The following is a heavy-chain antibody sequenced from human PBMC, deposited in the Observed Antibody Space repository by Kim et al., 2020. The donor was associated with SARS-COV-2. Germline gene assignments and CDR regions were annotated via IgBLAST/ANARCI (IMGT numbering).Heavy chain of an antibody. Sequence: SGPTLVNPTQTLTLTCTFSGFSLSTSGMCVSWIRQPPGRALEWLARIDWDDDKYYSTSLKTRLTISKDTSKNQVVLTMTNMAPVDTATYYCVRRTPWAEAHYYDSWGQGTLVTVSS. CDR3: VRRTPWAEAHYYDS. CDR2: IDWDDDK. J-gene: IGHJ4*02. CDR1: GFSLSTSGMC. V-gene: IGHV2-70*11.